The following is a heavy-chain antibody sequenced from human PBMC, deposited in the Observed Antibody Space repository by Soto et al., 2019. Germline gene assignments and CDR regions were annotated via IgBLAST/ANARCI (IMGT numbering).Heavy chain of an antibody. V-gene: IGHV4-59*01. Sequence: QVQLQEAGPGLVKPSETLSLTCTVSDGSITGYYWSWIRQPPGKGLEWIGYVYYTGSTTYNPSLKSRVTMSVVSSKNQFSLRLSSVTAADTAIYYCARSVPPRWLQFGYWGQGSLVTVSS. CDR1: DGSITGYY. J-gene: IGHJ4*02. D-gene: IGHD6-19*01. CDR3: ARSVPPRWLQFGY. CDR2: VYYTGST.